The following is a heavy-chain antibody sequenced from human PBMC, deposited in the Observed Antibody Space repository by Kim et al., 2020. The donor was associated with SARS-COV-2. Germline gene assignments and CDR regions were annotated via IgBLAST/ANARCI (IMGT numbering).Heavy chain of an antibody. CDR1: GFTFSSYA. D-gene: IGHD6-13*01. CDR3: ANGYRYSSSWYGGTFDY. V-gene: IGHV3-23*01. CDR2: ISGSGGST. Sequence: GGSLRLSCAASGFTFSSYAMSWVRQAPGKGLEWVSAISGSGGSTYYADSVKGRFTISRDNSKNTLYLQMNSLRAEDTAVYYCANGYRYSSSWYGGTFDYWGQGTLVTVSS. J-gene: IGHJ4*02.